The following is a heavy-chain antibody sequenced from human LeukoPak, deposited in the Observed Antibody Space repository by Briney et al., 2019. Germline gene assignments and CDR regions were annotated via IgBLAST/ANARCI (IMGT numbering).Heavy chain of an antibody. Sequence: PGGSLRLSCAASEFTVSSNYMSWVRQAPGKGLEWVSVIYSGGSTYYADSVKGRFTTSRDNSKNTLYLQMNSLRAEDTAVYYCARDYYDSSGYRHDAFDIWGQGTMVTVSS. J-gene: IGHJ3*02. CDR2: IYSGGST. D-gene: IGHD3-22*01. CDR3: ARDYYDSSGYRHDAFDI. CDR1: EFTVSSNY. V-gene: IGHV3-53*01.